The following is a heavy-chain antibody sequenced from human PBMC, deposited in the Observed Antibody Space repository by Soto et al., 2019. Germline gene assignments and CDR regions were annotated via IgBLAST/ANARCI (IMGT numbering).Heavy chain of an antibody. D-gene: IGHD5-12*01. J-gene: IGHJ6*02. Sequence: PGGSLRLSCAASGFTFSSYGMHWVRQAPGKGLEWVAVISYDGSNKYYADSVKGRFTISRDNSKNTVYLQMNSLRAEDTAVYNCAKSRVATHYYGMDVWGHGTTVTGS. V-gene: IGHV3-30*18. CDR1: GFTFSSYG. CDR3: AKSRVATHYYGMDV. CDR2: ISYDGSNK.